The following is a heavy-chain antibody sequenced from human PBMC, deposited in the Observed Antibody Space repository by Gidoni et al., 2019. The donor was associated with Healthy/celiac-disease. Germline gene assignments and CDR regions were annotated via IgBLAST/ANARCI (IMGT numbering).Heavy chain of an antibody. CDR2: IKQDGSEK. V-gene: IGHV3-7*01. J-gene: IGHJ6*03. D-gene: IGHD2-2*01. Sequence: EVQLVESGGGLVQPGGSLRLSCAASGFTFSSYWMSWVRQAPGKGLEWVANIKQDGSEKYYVDSVKGRFTISRDNAKNSLYLQMNSLRAEDTAVYYCAREDHIVVVPAARSYYYMDVWGKGTTVTVSS. CDR3: AREDHIVVVPAARSYYYMDV. CDR1: GFTFSSYW.